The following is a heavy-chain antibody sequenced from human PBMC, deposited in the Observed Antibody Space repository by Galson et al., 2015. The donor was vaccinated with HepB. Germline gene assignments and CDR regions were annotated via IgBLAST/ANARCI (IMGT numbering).Heavy chain of an antibody. Sequence: SVKVSCKASGYTFTSYAMHWVRQAPGQRLEWMGWINAGNGNTKYSQKFQGRVTITRDTSASTAYMELSSLRSEDTAVYYCARVGVQGNPVNWFDPWGQGTLVTVSS. J-gene: IGHJ5*02. CDR2: INAGNGNT. V-gene: IGHV1-3*01. D-gene: IGHD3-10*01. CDR3: ARVGVQGNPVNWFDP. CDR1: GYTFTSYA.